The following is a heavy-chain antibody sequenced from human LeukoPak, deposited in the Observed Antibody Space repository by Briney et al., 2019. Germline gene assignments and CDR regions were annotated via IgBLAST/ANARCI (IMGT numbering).Heavy chain of an antibody. Sequence: NPGGSLRLSCAASGFTFSNAWMSWVRQAPGKGLEWVGRIKSKTGGGTTGYAAPVEGRFTISRDDSKNTLYLQMNSLKTEDTAVYYCTTDPGNYCGSGSYPDGLWNWGQGTLVTVSS. D-gene: IGHD3-10*01. CDR2: IKSKTGGGTT. CDR1: GFTFSNAW. J-gene: IGHJ4*02. CDR3: TTDPGNYCGSGSYPDGLWN. V-gene: IGHV3-15*01.